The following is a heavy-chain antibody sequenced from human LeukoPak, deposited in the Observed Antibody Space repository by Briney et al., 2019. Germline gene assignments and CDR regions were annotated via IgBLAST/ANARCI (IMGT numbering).Heavy chain of an antibody. V-gene: IGHV4-61*05. CDR3: ARGFGYMDV. J-gene: IGHJ6*03. D-gene: IGHD3-10*01. Sequence: SETLSLTCSVSGGSISSSSYYWGWIRQPPGKGLEWIGYIYYSGSTNYNPSLKSRLTISVDTSKNQFSLKLSSVTAADTAVYYCARGFGYMDVWGKGTTVTVSS. CDR2: IYYSGST. CDR1: GGSISSSSYY.